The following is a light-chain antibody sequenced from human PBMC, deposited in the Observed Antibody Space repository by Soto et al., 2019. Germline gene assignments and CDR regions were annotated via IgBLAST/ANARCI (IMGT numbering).Light chain of an antibody. CDR2: LNSDGSH. CDR1: SGHSSNA. Sequence: QLVLTQSPSASASLGASVKFTCTLSSGHSSNAVAWHQQQPEKGPRYLMKLNSDGSHTNGDGIPDRFSGSSSGAERYLTISSLQSEDEAEYYCQTWGTGTVVFGGGTKLTVL. CDR3: QTWGTGTVV. J-gene: IGLJ2*01. V-gene: IGLV4-69*01.